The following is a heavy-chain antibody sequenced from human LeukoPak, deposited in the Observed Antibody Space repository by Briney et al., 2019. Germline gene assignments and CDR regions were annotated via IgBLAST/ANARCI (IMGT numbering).Heavy chain of an antibody. J-gene: IGHJ6*03. CDR2: IKQDGSEK. D-gene: IGHD2/OR15-2a*01. Sequence: PGGSLRLSCAASGFTFSSYWMSWVRQAPGKGLEWVANIKQDGSEKYYVDSVKGRFTISRDNAKNSLYLQMNSLRAEDTAVYYCARVSIGGLTYYYYYMDVWGKGTTVTVSS. CDR1: GFTFSSYW. CDR3: ARVSIGGLTYYYYYMDV. V-gene: IGHV3-7*01.